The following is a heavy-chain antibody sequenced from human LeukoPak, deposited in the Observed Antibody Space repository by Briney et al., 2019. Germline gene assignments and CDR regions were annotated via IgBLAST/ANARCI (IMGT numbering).Heavy chain of an antibody. Sequence: GGSLRLSCAASGFTFSSYSMNWVRQAPGKGLEWVSSISSSSSYIYYADSVKGRFTISRDNAKNSLYLQMNSLRAEDTAVYYCARDPWGYYDSSGYYPWGQRTPVTVSS. CDR1: GFTFSSYS. D-gene: IGHD3-22*01. J-gene: IGHJ5*02. CDR3: ARDPWGYYDSSGYYP. V-gene: IGHV3-21*01. CDR2: ISSSSSYI.